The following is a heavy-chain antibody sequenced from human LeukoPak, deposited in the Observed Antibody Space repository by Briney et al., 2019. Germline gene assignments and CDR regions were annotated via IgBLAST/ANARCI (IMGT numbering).Heavy chain of an antibody. V-gene: IGHV4-61*02. D-gene: IGHD2-21*02. CDR2: IYTSGST. Sequence: SQTLSLTCTVSGGSISSGSYYWTWIRQPAGKGLEWIGRIYTSGSTNYTPSLKSRVTISVDTSKSPFSLKLSAVTAADTAVYYCAREGPATAIREIWFDPWGQGTLVTVSS. CDR3: AREGPATAIREIWFDP. J-gene: IGHJ5*02. CDR1: GGSISSGSYY.